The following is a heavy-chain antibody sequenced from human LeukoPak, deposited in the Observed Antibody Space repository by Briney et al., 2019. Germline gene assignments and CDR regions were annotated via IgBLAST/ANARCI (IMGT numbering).Heavy chain of an antibody. D-gene: IGHD1-26*01. Sequence: GGSLRLSCAASGFTFSSYGMSWVRQAPGKGLEWVSSISSSSSYIYYADSVKGRSTISRDNAKNSLYLQMNGLRAEDTAVYYCAREYSGSYFVGNDAFDIWGQGTMVTVSS. CDR3: AREYSGSYFVGNDAFDI. V-gene: IGHV3-21*01. J-gene: IGHJ3*02. CDR1: GFTFSSYG. CDR2: ISSSSSYI.